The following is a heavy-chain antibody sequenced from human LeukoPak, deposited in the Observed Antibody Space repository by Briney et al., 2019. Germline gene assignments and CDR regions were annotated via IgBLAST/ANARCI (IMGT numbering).Heavy chain of an antibody. CDR2: IYYSGST. Sequence: SETLSLTCTVSGGSISSYYWSWIRQPPGKGREWIGYIYYSGSTNYNPSLKSRVTISVDTSKNQFSLKLSSVTAADTAVYYCARHSPYYDILTGYSHSYYFDYWGQGTLVTVSS. CDR1: GGSISSYY. V-gene: IGHV4-59*08. J-gene: IGHJ4*02. CDR3: ARHSPYYDILTGYSHSYYFDY. D-gene: IGHD3-9*01.